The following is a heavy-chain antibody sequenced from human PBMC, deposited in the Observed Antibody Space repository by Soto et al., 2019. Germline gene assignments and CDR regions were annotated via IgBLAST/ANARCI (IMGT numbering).Heavy chain of an antibody. V-gene: IGHV1-3*01. CDR3: ARDQGHDYGENWFDP. D-gene: IGHD4-17*01. CDR1: GYTFTSYA. CDR2: INAGNGNT. J-gene: IGHJ5*02. Sequence: ASVKVSCKASGYTFTSYAMHWVRQAPGQRLEWMGWINAGNGNTKYSQKFQGRVTITRGTSASTAYMELSSLRSEDTAVYYCARDQGHDYGENWFDPWGQGTLVTVSS.